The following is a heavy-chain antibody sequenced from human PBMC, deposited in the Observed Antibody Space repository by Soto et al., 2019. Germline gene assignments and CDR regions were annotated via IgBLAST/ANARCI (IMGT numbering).Heavy chain of an antibody. J-gene: IGHJ6*02. Sequence: PGGSLRLSCAASGFTFSSYGMHWVRQAPGKGLEWVAVISYDGSNKYYADSVKGRFTISRDTSKNTLYLQMNSLRAEDTAVYYCAKASGMGGYYYEGMDVWGQGTTVTVSS. CDR1: GFTFSSYG. D-gene: IGHD3-10*01. CDR3: AKASGMGGYYYEGMDV. V-gene: IGHV3-30*18. CDR2: ISYDGSNK.